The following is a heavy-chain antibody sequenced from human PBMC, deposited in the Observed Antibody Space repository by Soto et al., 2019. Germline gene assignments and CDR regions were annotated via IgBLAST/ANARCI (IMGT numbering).Heavy chain of an antibody. Sequence: SLRLSCTASGFTFGDYAMSWVRQAPGKGLEWVGFIRSKAYGGTTEYAASVKGRFTISRDDSKSIAYLQMNSLKTEDTAVYYCTRDYDSSGYYSGAFDIWGQGTMVTVSS. CDR2: IRSKAYGGTT. V-gene: IGHV3-49*04. CDR3: TRDYDSSGYYSGAFDI. CDR1: GFTFGDYA. D-gene: IGHD3-22*01. J-gene: IGHJ3*02.